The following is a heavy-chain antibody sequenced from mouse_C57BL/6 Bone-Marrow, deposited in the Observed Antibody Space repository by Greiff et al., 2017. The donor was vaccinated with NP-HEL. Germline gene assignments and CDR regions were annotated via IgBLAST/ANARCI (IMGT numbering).Heavy chain of an antibody. Sequence: EVMLVESGGDLVKPGGSLKLSCAASGFTFSSYGMSWVRQTPDKRLEWVATISSGGSYTYYPDSVKGRFTISRDNAKNTLYLQMSSLKSEDTAMYDCARPTFYDGLAYWGQGTLVTVSA. CDR2: ISSGGSYT. D-gene: IGHD2-3*01. J-gene: IGHJ3*01. CDR1: GFTFSSYG. CDR3: ARPTFYDGLAY. V-gene: IGHV5-6*01.